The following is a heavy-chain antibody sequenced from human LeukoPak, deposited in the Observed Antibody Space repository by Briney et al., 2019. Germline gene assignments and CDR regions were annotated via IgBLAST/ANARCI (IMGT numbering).Heavy chain of an antibody. CDR3: ARDLGGGPTDY. V-gene: IGHV1-69*05. CDR2: IISIFGTA. J-gene: IGHJ4*02. D-gene: IGHD2-15*01. CDR1: GGTFSSYA. Sequence: SSVKVSCKASGGTFSSYAISWVRQAPGQGLEWMGRIISIFGTANYAQKFQGRVTITTDESTSTAYMELSSLRSEDTAVYYCARDLGGGPTDYWGQGTLVTVSS.